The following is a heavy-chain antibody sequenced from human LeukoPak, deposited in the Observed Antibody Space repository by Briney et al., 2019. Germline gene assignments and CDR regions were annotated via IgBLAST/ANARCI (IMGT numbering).Heavy chain of an antibody. CDR3: ARAYGGSYSYFDQ. J-gene: IGHJ4*02. D-gene: IGHD1-26*01. Sequence: TSETLSLTCTVSGGSMSGYYWSWVRQPPGKGLEWIGDIYYSGSTNYTPSLKSRVTISVDTSKNQFFLIMSSVTAADTAVYYCARAYGGSYSYFDQWGQGTLVTVSS. CDR2: IYYSGST. CDR1: GGSMSGYY. V-gene: IGHV4-59*01.